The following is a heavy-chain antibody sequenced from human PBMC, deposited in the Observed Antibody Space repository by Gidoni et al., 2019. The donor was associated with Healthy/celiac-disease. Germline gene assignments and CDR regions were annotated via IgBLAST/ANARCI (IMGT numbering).Heavy chain of an antibody. D-gene: IGHD4-4*01. V-gene: IGHV3-53*02. Sequence: VQLVETGGSLIQAGGSLRLPCAASGFTVSSNYMSWVRQAPGKGLEWVSVIYSGGSTYYADSVKGRFTISRDNSKNTLYLQMNSLRAEDTAVYYCARAGRYSDFDYWGQGTLVTVSS. CDR2: IYSGGST. CDR1: GFTVSSNY. CDR3: ARAGRYSDFDY. J-gene: IGHJ4*02.